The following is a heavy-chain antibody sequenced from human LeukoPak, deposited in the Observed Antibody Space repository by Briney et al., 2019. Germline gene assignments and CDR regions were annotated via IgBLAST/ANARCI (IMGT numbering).Heavy chain of an antibody. D-gene: IGHD2-2*01. V-gene: IGHV3-66*01. CDR1: GFTVSSNY. Sequence: GSLILSCAASGFTVSSNYMSWVRQAPGKGLEWVSILYSGGSTNYADSVQGRFTISRDNCKNTLYLQMDSLRAEDTAVYYCARDYAYYYCDYWGQGTLVTVSS. CDR3: ARDYAYYYCDY. J-gene: IGHJ4*02. CDR2: LYSGGST.